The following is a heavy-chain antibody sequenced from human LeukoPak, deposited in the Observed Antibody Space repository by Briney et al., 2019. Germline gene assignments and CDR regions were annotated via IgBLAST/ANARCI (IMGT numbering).Heavy chain of an antibody. CDR1: SGSISSYY. V-gene: IGHV4-59*01. Sequence: SETLSLTCTVASGSISSYYWGWIRQPPGKGLEWIGYIYYSGSTNYNPSLKSRVTISVDTSKNQFSLKLSPVTAADTAVYYCARGREKVVVTADYWGQGTLVTVSS. CDR2: IYYSGST. J-gene: IGHJ4*02. CDR3: ARGREKVVVTADY. D-gene: IGHD3-22*01.